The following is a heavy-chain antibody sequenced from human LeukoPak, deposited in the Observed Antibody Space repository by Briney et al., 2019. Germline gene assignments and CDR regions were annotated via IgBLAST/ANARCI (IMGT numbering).Heavy chain of an antibody. D-gene: IGHD3-3*01. CDR2: INNDGSTT. J-gene: IGHJ4*02. Sequence: PGGSLRLSCAASGFTFSNYWTHWVRQTPGKGLVWVSRINNDGSTTSYADSVKGRFTISRDNAKNTLDLQMNSLRAEDTAIYYCLWSEYSYGGFDYWGQGTLVTVSS. CDR1: GFTFSNYW. V-gene: IGHV3-74*01. CDR3: LWSEYSYGGFDY.